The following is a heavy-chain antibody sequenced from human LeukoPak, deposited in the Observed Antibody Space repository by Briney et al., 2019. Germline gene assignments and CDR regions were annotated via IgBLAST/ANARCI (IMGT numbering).Heavy chain of an antibody. CDR2: IIPIFGTA. CDR1: GGTFSSYT. D-gene: IGHD3-10*01. V-gene: IGHV1-69*06. CDR3: ARDGITMVREFFNWFDP. J-gene: IGHJ5*02. Sequence: ASVKVSCKASGGTFSSYTISRVRQAPGQGLEWMGGIIPIFGTANYAQKFQGRVTITADKSTSTAYMELRSLRSDDTAVYYCARDGITMVREFFNWFDPWGQGTLVTVSS.